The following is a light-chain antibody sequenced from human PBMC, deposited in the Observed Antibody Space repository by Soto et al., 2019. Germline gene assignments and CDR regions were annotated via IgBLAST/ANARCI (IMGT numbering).Light chain of an antibody. CDR1: QSVTTY. J-gene: IGKJ5*01. CDR3: QQYNNWPRT. V-gene: IGKV3-15*01. Sequence: EIALTQSRGTLSLSPGERASLSCLASQSVTTYLAWYQQKPGQAPRLLIYGASTRATGIPARFSGSGSGTEFTLTISSLQSEDFAVYYCQQYNNWPRTFGQGTRLEIK. CDR2: GAS.